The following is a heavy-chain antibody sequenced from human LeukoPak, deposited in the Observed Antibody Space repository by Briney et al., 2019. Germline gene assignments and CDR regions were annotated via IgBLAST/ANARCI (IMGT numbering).Heavy chain of an antibody. CDR2: ISSSSYI. CDR3: ARDLGYYDILTGYFRYYYYYGMDV. CDR1: GFTFSSYW. J-gene: IGHJ6*02. D-gene: IGHD3-9*01. Sequence: GGSLRLSCAVSGFTFSSYWMHWVRQAPGKGLEWVSSISSSSYIYYADSVKGRFTISRDNAKNSLYLQMNSLRAEDTAVYYCARDLGYYDILTGYFRYYYYYGMDVWGQGTTVTVSS. V-gene: IGHV3-21*01.